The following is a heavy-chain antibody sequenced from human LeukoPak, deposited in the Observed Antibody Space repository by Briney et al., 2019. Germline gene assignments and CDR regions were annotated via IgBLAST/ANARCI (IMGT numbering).Heavy chain of an antibody. CDR3: ARASALATPPFAY. CDR1: GFTFSSYW. Sequence: SGGSLRLSCAASGFTFSSYWMHCVRQAPGKGRVWVSRINIDGSTSGYADSVKGRFTISRDNAKNAMYLQMNSLRVDDTAVYYCARASALATPPFAYWGQGTLVTVSS. V-gene: IGHV3-74*01. D-gene: IGHD5-12*01. J-gene: IGHJ4*02. CDR2: INIDGSTS.